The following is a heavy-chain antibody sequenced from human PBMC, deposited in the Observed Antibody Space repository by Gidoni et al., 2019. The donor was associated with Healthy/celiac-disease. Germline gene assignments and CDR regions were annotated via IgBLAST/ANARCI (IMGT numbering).Heavy chain of an antibody. D-gene: IGHD3-9*01. J-gene: IGHJ4*02. V-gene: IGHV4-59*08. CDR2: LYYSGST. Sequence: QVQLQESGPGLVTPSETLSLTCTVSGGSISSYSWSWIRQPPGKGLEWIGYLYYSGSTNYNPSLKSRVTISVDTSKNQFSLKLSAVTAADTAVYYCARHVNFSYDILTGYYVVGNFDYWGQGTLVTVSS. CDR3: ARHVNFSYDILTGYYVVGNFDY. CDR1: GGSISSYS.